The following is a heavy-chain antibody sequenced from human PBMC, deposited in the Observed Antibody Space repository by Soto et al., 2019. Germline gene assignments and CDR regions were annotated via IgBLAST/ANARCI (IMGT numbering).Heavy chain of an antibody. Sequence: GGSLRLSCTASGFTFGDYAMSWFRQAPGKGLEWVGFIRSKAYGGTTEYAASVKGRFTISRDDSKSIAYLQMNSLKTEDTAVYYCTSERGIPVATSAEYFQHWGQGTLVTVSS. D-gene: IGHD6-13*01. CDR3: TSERGIPVATSAEYFQH. CDR1: GFTFGDYA. J-gene: IGHJ1*01. V-gene: IGHV3-49*03. CDR2: IRSKAYGGTT.